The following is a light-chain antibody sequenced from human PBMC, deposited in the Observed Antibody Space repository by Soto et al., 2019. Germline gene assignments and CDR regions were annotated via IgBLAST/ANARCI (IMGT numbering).Light chain of an antibody. CDR3: QQYDNLHT. J-gene: IGKJ4*01. V-gene: IGKV1-33*01. Sequence: DIPMTQSPSSLSASVGDRVTITCQASQDISNYLNWYQQKPGKAPKLLIYDASNLETGVPSRFSGSGSGTDFTFTISSLQPEDIATYYCQQYDNLHTFGGGTKVEIK. CDR2: DAS. CDR1: QDISNY.